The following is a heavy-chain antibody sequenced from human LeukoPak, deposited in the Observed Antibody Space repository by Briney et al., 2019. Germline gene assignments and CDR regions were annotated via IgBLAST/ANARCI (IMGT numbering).Heavy chain of an antibody. Sequence: ASVKVSCKVSGYTLPELSMHWVRQAPGKGLEWMGGFDPEDGETIYAQRFQGGVTTTEDTTTETAYMKLSSLRSEDTAVYYCAHSSQAVTAANSWFDPWGQGTLVTVSS. CDR2: FDPEDGET. V-gene: IGHV1-24*01. J-gene: IGHJ5*02. CDR3: AHSSQAVTAANSWFDP. D-gene: IGHD2-2*01. CDR1: GYTLPELS.